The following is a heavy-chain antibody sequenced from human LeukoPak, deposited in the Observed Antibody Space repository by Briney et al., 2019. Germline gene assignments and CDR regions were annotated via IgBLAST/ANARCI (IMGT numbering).Heavy chain of an antibody. Sequence: SQTLSLTCTVSGGSISSGSYYWSWIRQPAGKGLEWIGRIYTSGSTNYNPSLKSRVTISVDMSNNQFSLKLSSVTAADTAVYYCARDRGGVASADPWGQGTLVTVSS. J-gene: IGHJ5*02. V-gene: IGHV4-61*02. CDR3: ARDRGGVASADP. CDR2: IYTSGST. D-gene: IGHD3-10*01. CDR1: GGSISSGSYY.